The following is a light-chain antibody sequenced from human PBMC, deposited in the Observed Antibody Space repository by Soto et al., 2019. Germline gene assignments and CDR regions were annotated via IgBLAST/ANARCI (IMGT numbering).Light chain of an antibody. CDR3: QSYDTSLSAVVL. Sequence: QSVLTQPPSVSGAPGQTVTISCTGSSSNIGSHYDVHWYQQLPGTAPKLLIYGSSNRPSGVPDRFSGSKSGTAASLAITGLPGDDEADYYCQSYDTSLSAVVLFGGGTKLTVL. CDR1: SSNIGSHYD. CDR2: GSS. V-gene: IGLV1-40*01. J-gene: IGLJ2*01.